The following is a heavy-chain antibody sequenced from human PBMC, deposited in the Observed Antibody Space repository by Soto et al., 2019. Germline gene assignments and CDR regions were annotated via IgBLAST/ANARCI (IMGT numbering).Heavy chain of an antibody. Sequence: EVQLVESGGGLVQPGGSLKLSCAASGFTFSGSAMHWVRQASGKGLEWVGRIRSKAKSYATAYAASVKGRFTISRDDSKDTAYLQLNSLKPEHKDVYYCTRPSQEYQLGPNTRYYYYYMDVWGKGTTVTVSS. V-gene: IGHV3-73*01. J-gene: IGHJ6*03. CDR2: IRSKAKSYAT. CDR3: TRPSQEYQLGPNTRYYYYYMDV. D-gene: IGHD2-2*01. CDR1: GFTFSGSA.